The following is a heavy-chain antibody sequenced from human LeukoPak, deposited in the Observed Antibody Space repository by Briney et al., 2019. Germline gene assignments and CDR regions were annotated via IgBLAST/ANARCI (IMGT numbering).Heavy chain of an antibody. J-gene: IGHJ4*02. V-gene: IGHV5-51*01. Sequence: RHGESLKISCKGSGYSFTSYWIGWVRQMPGKGLEWMGIIYPGDSDTRYSPSFQGQVTISADKSISTAYLQWSSLKASDTAMYYCARVGTAMVTGFDYWGQGTLVTVSS. CDR3: ARVGTAMVTGFDY. D-gene: IGHD5-18*01. CDR2: IYPGDSDT. CDR1: GYSFTSYW.